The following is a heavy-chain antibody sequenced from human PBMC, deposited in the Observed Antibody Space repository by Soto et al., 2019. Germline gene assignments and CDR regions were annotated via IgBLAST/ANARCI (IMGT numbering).Heavy chain of an antibody. D-gene: IGHD3-22*01. V-gene: IGHV4-39*01. CDR2: IYYSGGT. CDR3: ARAMTFYDSVGYYYN. CDR1: GASINKSTYF. J-gene: IGHJ4*02. Sequence: PSETLSLTCTVSGASINKSTYFWGWIRQPPGKGLEWIGDIYYSGGTSYTPSLKSRVVISVDTSKNQFSLQLTSVTAADTAVYYCARAMTFYDSVGYYYNWGQGTLVTVSS.